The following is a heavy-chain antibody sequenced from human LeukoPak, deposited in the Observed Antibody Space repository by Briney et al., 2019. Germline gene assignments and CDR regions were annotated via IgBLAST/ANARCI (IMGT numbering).Heavy chain of an antibody. CDR2: MNPNSGNT. CDR1: GYTFTNYD. D-gene: IGHD3-3*01. V-gene: IGHV1-8*03. J-gene: IGHJ4*02. Sequence: GASVKVSCKASGYTFTNYDINWVRQATGQGLEWMGWMNPNSGNTGYAQKFQGRVTITRSTSISTAFTELSSLTSEDTAVYYCARGAGFWSGYLDYWGQGTLVTVSS. CDR3: ARGAGFWSGYLDY.